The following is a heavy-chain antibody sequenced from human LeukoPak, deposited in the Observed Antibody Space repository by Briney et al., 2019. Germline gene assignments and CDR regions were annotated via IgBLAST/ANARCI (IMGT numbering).Heavy chain of an antibody. D-gene: IGHD3-9*01. Sequence: ASVKVSCKASGYTFTSYGISWVRQAPGQGLEWMGWINAYKGNTNYAQKLQGRVTMTTDTSTSTAYMELRSLRSDDTAVYYCARERGVRYFDWLSPAYGMDVWGKGTTVTVSS. CDR2: INAYKGNT. V-gene: IGHV1-18*04. CDR3: ARERGVRYFDWLSPAYGMDV. CDR1: GYTFTSYG. J-gene: IGHJ6*04.